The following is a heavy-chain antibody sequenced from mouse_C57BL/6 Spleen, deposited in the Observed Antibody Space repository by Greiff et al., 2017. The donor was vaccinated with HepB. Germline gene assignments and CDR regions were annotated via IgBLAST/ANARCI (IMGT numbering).Heavy chain of an antibody. CDR2: IYPGDGDT. CDR1: GYAFSSYW. D-gene: IGHD6-5*01. J-gene: IGHJ2*01. Sequence: VMLVESGAELVKPGASVKISCKASGYAFSSYWMNWVKLRPGKGLEWIGQIYPGDGDTNYNGKFKGKATLTADKSSSTAYMQLSSLTSEDSAVYFCARYAPSYFDYWGQGTTLTVSS. V-gene: IGHV1-80*01. CDR3: ARYAPSYFDY.